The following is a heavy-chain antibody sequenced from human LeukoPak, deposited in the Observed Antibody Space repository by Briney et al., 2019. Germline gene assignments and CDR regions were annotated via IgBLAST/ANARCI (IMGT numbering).Heavy chain of an antibody. D-gene: IGHD3-10*01. CDR2: IYPDDSDT. CDR1: GYTFTNYW. J-gene: IGHJ4*02. Sequence: GESLKISCKGSGYTFTNYWIGWVRQVPGKGLEWMGIIYPDDSDTRYSPSFQGQVTISADKSISTAYLQWSSLKASDTAMYYCARRSPGYRTWFGELPPDYWGQGTLVTVSS. CDR3: ARRSPGYRTWFGELPPDY. V-gene: IGHV5-51*01.